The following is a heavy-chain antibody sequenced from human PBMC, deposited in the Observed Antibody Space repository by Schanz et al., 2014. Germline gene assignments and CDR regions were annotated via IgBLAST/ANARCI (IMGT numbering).Heavy chain of an antibody. CDR3: ARDKDVISTHFYSPFYFYVMDV. CDR2: MYINSGST. Sequence: EVQLVESGGGLIQPGGSLRLSCAVSGFTVNTNYMSWVRQAPGKGLEWISSMYINSGSTQYADSVKGRFIISRDSSKNTLFLQMNSLRAEDTAVYYCARDKDVISTHFYSPFYFYVMDVWGQGTTVTVSS. J-gene: IGHJ6*02. V-gene: IGHV3-53*01. CDR1: GFTVNTNY. D-gene: IGHD3-3*02.